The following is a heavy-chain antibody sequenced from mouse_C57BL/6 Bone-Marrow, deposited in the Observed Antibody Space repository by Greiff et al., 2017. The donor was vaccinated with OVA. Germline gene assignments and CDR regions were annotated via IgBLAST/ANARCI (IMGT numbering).Heavy chain of an antibody. Sequence: VQRVESGPGLVAPSQSLSITCTVSGFSLTSYAISWVRQPPGKGLEWLGVIWTGGGTNYNSALKSRLSISKDNSKSQVFLKMNSLQTDDTARYYCARKFYYGSSGNWYFDVWGTGTTVTVSS. CDR1: GFSLTSYA. CDR3: ARKFYYGSSGNWYFDV. V-gene: IGHV2-9-1*01. CDR2: IWTGGGT. J-gene: IGHJ1*03. D-gene: IGHD1-1*01.